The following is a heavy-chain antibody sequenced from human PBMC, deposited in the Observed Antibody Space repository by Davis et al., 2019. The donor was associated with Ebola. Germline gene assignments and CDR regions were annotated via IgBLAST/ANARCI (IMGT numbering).Heavy chain of an antibody. D-gene: IGHD5-24*01. CDR3: AREVEEMPTIDRWSFDI. CDR2: IIPIFGTA. V-gene: IGHV1-69*13. J-gene: IGHJ3*02. CDR1: GGTFNNYA. Sequence: SVKVSCKASGGTFNNYAISWVRQAPGQGLEWMGGIIPIFGTAIYTQKFQGRVTITADESASTAYMELSSLRSEDTAVYYCAREVEEMPTIDRWSFDIWGQGTLVTVSS.